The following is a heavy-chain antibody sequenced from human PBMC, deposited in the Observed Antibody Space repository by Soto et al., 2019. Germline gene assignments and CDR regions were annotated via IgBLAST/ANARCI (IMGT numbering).Heavy chain of an antibody. D-gene: IGHD2-21*01. J-gene: IGHJ6*02. CDR2: IWYDGSNK. CDR1: GFTFSSYG. V-gene: IGHV3-33*01. Sequence: GGSLRLSCAASGFTFSSYGMHWVRQAPGKGLEWVAVIWYDGSNKYYADSVKGRFTISRDNSKNTLYLQMNSLRAEDTAVYYCARLFLAGPYDLYSVGMDVWGQGTTVTVSS. CDR3: ARLFLAGPYDLYSVGMDV.